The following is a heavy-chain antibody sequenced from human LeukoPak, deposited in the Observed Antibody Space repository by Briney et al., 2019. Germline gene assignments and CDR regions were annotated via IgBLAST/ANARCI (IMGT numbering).Heavy chain of an antibody. Sequence: GGSLRLSCAASGFTFSSYWMHWVRKAPGRGLVWVSRINSDGSSTSYADSVKGRFTISRDNAKNTLYLQMNSLRAEDTAVYYCARGESGYYYNGYWGQGTLLTVSS. D-gene: IGHD1-26*01. CDR2: INSDGSST. J-gene: IGHJ4*02. CDR1: GFTFSSYW. CDR3: ARGESGYYYNGY. V-gene: IGHV3-74*01.